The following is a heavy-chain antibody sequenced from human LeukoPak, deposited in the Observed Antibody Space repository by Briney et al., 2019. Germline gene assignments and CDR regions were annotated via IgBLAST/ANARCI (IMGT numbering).Heavy chain of an antibody. J-gene: IGHJ3*02. D-gene: IGHD1-1*01. CDR3: ARWARGYGDAFDI. CDR1: GVSVSSGSYY. CDR2: IYYSGST. V-gene: IGHV4-61*01. Sequence: SETLSLTCIVSGVSVSSGSYYWSWIRQPPGKGLEWIGYIYYSGSTNYNPSLKSRVTISVDTSKNQLSLKLSSVTAADTAVYYCARWARGYGDAFDIWGQGTMVTVSS.